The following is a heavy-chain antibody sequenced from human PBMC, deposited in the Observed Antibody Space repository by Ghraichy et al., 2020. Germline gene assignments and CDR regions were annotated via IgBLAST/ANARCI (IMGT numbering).Heavy chain of an antibody. CDR2: ISSSSSAI. J-gene: IGHJ6*02. CDR1: GFTFTTFS. D-gene: IGHD1-26*01. CDR3: ARDRRELLADNYFYGMDV. V-gene: IGHV3-48*02. Sequence: GESLNISCAASGFTFTTFSMNWVRQAPGEGLEWISYISSSSSAIYYADSVKGRFTISRDNAKNSLYLQMNSLRDEDTAVYYCARDRRELLADNYFYGMDVWGQGTTVTVSS.